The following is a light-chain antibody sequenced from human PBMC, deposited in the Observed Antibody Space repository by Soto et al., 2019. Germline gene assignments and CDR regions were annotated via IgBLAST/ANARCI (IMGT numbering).Light chain of an antibody. CDR2: DVS. CDR1: SRDVGAFYH. J-gene: IGLJ1*01. V-gene: IGLV2-14*01. CDR3: SSFADGTTPYV. Sequence: QSVLNQPASVYGSPGQSITISCTGNSRDVGAFYHVSWYQQHPGKAPKLIISDVSYRPSGVSNRFSGSKSDNTASLTISGLQAEDEADYYCSSFADGTTPYVFGGGTKVTVL.